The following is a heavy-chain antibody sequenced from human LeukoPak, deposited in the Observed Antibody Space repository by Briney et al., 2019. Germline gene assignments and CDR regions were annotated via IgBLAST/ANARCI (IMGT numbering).Heavy chain of an antibody. CDR3: ARDRGYCSSTSCNNWFDP. CDR1: GGSISSGDYY. Sequence: SETLSLTCTVSGGSISSGDYYWSWIRQPPGKGLEWIGYIYYSGGTYYNPSLKSRVTISVDTSKNQFSLKLSSVTAADTAVYYCARDRGYCSSTSCNNWFDPWGQGTLVTVSS. V-gene: IGHV4-30-4*01. D-gene: IGHD2-2*03. CDR2: IYYSGGT. J-gene: IGHJ5*02.